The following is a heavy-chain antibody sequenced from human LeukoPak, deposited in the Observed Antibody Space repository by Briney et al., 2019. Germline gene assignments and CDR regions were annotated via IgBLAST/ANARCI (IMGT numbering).Heavy chain of an antibody. D-gene: IGHD1-26*01. CDR2: INNDGSTT. J-gene: IGHJ4*02. CDR3: AKDSVGAPTGPYDY. V-gene: IGHV3-74*01. CDR1: GFTFSSYS. Sequence: GGSLRLSCAASGFTFSSYSMNWVRQTPGKGLVWVSRINNDGSTTSYADSVKGRFTISRDNAKNSLYLQMNSLRAEDMALYYCAKDSVGAPTGPYDYWGQGTLVTVSS.